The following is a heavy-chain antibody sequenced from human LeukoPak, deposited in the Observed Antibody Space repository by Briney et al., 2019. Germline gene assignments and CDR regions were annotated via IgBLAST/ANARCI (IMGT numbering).Heavy chain of an antibody. Sequence: GGSLRLSCADSGFTFSSYSMNWVRQAPGKGLEWVSSISSSSSYIYYADSVKGRFTISRDNAKNSLYLQMNSLRAEDTAVYYCARDAPRGYYYMDVWGKGTTVTVSS. V-gene: IGHV3-21*01. CDR2: ISSSSSYI. CDR3: ARDAPRGYYYMDV. J-gene: IGHJ6*03. CDR1: GFTFSSYS.